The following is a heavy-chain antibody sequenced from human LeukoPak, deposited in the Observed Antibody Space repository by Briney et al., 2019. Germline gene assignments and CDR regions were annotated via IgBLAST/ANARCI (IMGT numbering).Heavy chain of an antibody. J-gene: IGHJ4*02. CDR3: AREVRGYSYGPNRYYFDY. CDR1: GYTFTGYY. V-gene: IGHV1-2*02. Sequence: ASVKVSCKASGYTFTGYYMHWVRQAPGQGLEWMGWINPNSGGTNYAQKFQGRVTMTRDTSISTAYMELSSLRSEDTAVYYCAREVRGYSYGPNRYYFDYWGQGTLVTVSS. D-gene: IGHD5-18*01. CDR2: INPNSGGT.